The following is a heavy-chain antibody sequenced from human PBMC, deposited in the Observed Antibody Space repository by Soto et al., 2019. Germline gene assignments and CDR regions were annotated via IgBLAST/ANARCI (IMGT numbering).Heavy chain of an antibody. CDR2: IYYSGST. CDR1: GGSISSSSYY. V-gene: IGHV4-61*05. CDR3: ARVSSDWFDP. Sequence: ETLSRTCTVSGGSISSSSYYWGWIRQPPGKGLEWIGNIYYSGSTYYNPSLKSRVTISVDKSKNQFSLKLRSVTAADTAVYYCARVSSDWFDPWGQGTLVTVSS. J-gene: IGHJ5*02.